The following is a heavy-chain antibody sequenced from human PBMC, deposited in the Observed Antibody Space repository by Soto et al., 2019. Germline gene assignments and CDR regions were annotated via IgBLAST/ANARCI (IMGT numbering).Heavy chain of an antibody. V-gene: IGHV3-74*01. CDR1: GFTFSSYW. CDR2: INSDGSST. CDR3: VRTSLVVAAATREDY. J-gene: IGHJ4*02. Sequence: GGSLRLSCAASGFTFSSYWMHWVRQAPGKGLVWVSRINSDGSSTSYADSVKGRFTICRDNAKNTLYLQMNSLRAEDTAVYYCVRTSLVVAAATREDYWGQGTLVTVSS. D-gene: IGHD2-15*01.